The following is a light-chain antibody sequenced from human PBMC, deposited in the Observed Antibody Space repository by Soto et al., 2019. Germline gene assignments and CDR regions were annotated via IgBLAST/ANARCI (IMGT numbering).Light chain of an antibody. CDR1: NIGSKS. CDR2: DDS. Sequence: SYELTQPPSVSVAPGQTARITCGGSNIGSKSVHWYQQKPGQAPVLVVYDDSDRPSGIPERFSGSNSGNTATLTISRVEAGDEADYYCQVWDSSSDHDVFGTGTKVTV. V-gene: IGLV3-21*02. CDR3: QVWDSSSDHDV. J-gene: IGLJ1*01.